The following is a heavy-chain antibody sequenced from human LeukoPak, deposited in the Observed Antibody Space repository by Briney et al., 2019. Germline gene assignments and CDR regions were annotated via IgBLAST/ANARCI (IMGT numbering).Heavy chain of an antibody. CDR2: IKGRGQGRAT. Sequence: GGSLRLSCAASGFTFSSYSMNWVRQAPGKGLEWLGRIKGRGQGRATDYAAPVRGRFIISTDESTRTLYLQMNSLKTEDTAVYYCTTVTNFYLGGQGTLVTVSS. J-gene: IGHJ1*01. CDR1: GFTFSSYS. D-gene: IGHD2/OR15-2a*01. CDR3: TTVTNFYL. V-gene: IGHV3-15*01.